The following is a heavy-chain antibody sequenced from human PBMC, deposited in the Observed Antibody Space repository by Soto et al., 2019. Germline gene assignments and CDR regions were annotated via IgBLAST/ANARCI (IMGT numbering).Heavy chain of an antibody. J-gene: IGHJ6*02. Sequence: EVQLLESGGGLVQPGGSLRLSCAASGFTFSSYAMSWVRQAPGKGLEWVSAISGSGGSTYYADSVKGRFTISRDNSKNTLYLQMNSRRAEDTAVYYCAKERYGSGSYYYYYGMDVWGQGTTVTVSS. CDR3: AKERYGSGSYYYYYGMDV. CDR2: ISGSGGST. D-gene: IGHD3-10*01. CDR1: GFTFSSYA. V-gene: IGHV3-23*01.